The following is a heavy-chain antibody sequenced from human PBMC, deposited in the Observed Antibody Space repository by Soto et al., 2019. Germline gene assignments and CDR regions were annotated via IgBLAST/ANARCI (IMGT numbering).Heavy chain of an antibody. CDR1: GYTFTSYA. Sequence: QVQLVQSGAEVKKPGASVKVSCKASGYTFTSYAMHWVRQAPGQRLEWMGLINAGNGNTKYSQKFQGRVTITRDTSASTAYMELSSLRSEETAVYYCARDLYYYYYMDVWGKGTTVTVSS. V-gene: IGHV1-3*01. J-gene: IGHJ6*03. CDR2: INAGNGNT. CDR3: ARDLYYYYYMDV.